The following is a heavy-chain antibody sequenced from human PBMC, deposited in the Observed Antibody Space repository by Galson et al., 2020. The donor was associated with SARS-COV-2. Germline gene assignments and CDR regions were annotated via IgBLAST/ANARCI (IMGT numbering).Heavy chain of an antibody. D-gene: IGHD3-10*01. CDR3: ATGGYGSGSPDY. J-gene: IGHJ4*02. CDR1: GYTLTELS. CDR2: FDPEDGET. V-gene: IGHV1-24*01. Sequence: ASVKVSCKVSGYTLTELSMHWVRQAPGKGLEWMGGFDPEDGETIYAQKFQGRVTMTEDTSTDTAYMELSSLRSEDTAVYYCATGGYGSGSPDYWGQGTLVTVSS.